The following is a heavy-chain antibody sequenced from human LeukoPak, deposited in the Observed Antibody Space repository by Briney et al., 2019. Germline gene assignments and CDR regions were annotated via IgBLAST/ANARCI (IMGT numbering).Heavy chain of an antibody. V-gene: IGHV3-30*04. D-gene: IGHD6-13*01. CDR2: ISYDGSNK. J-gene: IGHJ5*02. CDR3: ARSPAGQQPDNWFDP. Sequence: GRSLRLSCAASGFTFSNYAMHWVRQAPGKGLEWVAVISYDGSNKYYADSVKGRFTISRDNSKNTLYLQMNSLRAEDTAVYYCARSPAGQQPDNWFDPWGQGTLVTVSS. CDR1: GFTFSNYA.